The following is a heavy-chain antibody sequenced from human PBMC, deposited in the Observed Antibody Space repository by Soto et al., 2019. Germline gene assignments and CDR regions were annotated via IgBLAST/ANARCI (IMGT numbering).Heavy chain of an antibody. Sequence: SETLSLTCTVSGGSISSYYWSWIRQPPGKGLEWIGYIYYSGSTNYNPSLKSRVTISVDTSKNQFSLKLSSVTAADTAVYYCARHLDASIFSDTTNWFDPWGQGTLVTVSS. CDR1: GGSISSYY. V-gene: IGHV4-59*08. D-gene: IGHD3-9*01. CDR2: IYYSGST. CDR3: ARHLDASIFSDTTNWFDP. J-gene: IGHJ5*02.